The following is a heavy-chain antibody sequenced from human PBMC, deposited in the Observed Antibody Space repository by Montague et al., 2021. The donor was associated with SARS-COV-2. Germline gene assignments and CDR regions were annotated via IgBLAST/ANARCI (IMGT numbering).Heavy chain of an antibody. Sequence: SLRFSCAASGFIFSSYEMNWVRQAPGKGLEWVSYISNSGDTKYYADSVKGRFTISRDNAKNSLYLQMGSLRAEDTAVYYCARAGADYYYDSSGFLYWGQGILVTVSS. CDR2: ISNSGDTK. D-gene: IGHD3-22*01. J-gene: IGHJ4*02. CDR1: GFIFSSYE. CDR3: ARAGADYYYDSSGFLY. V-gene: IGHV3-48*03.